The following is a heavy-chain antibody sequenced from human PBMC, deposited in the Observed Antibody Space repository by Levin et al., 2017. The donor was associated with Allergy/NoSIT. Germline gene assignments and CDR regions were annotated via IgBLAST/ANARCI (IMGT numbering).Heavy chain of an antibody. CDR3: ARDHNFAIDY. V-gene: IGHV3-48*01. Sequence: GGSLRLSCTASGFTFSSYTMNWVRQAPGKGLEWVSYVAFNNSATHYADSVKGRFTISRDNAKNSLYLQMNSLRAEDTAVYYCARDHNFAIDYWGQGTLVTVSS. J-gene: IGHJ4*02. D-gene: IGHD1-20*01. CDR2: VAFNNSAT. CDR1: GFTFSSYT.